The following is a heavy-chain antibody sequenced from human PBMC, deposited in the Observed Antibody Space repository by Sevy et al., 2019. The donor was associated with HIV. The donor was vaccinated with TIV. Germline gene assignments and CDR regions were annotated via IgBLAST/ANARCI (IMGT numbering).Heavy chain of an antibody. CDR1: GYTFTSYG. V-gene: IGHV1-18*01. Sequence: ASVKVSCKASGYTFTSYGISWVRQAPGQGLEWMGWISAYNGNTNYGQKLQGRVTMTTDTSTSTAYMELRSLRSDDTAVYYCARIRVRSIAAAGRGSFDYWGQGTLVTVSS. D-gene: IGHD6-13*01. CDR2: ISAYNGNT. J-gene: IGHJ4*02. CDR3: ARIRVRSIAAAGRGSFDY.